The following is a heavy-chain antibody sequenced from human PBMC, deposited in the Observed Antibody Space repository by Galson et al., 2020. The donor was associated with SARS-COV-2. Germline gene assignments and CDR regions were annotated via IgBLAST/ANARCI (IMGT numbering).Heavy chain of an antibody. Sequence: ASVKVSCKASGYNFIDYYMHWVRQAPGQRLQWMGWINTNSGGTNVAQKFRGRVTMTRDTSTNTVYIDVSSLRSDDTAVYYCARALGYNWNTNFDSWGQGTQVAVSS. CDR3: ARALGYNWNTNFDS. CDR2: INTNSGGT. J-gene: IGHJ4*02. V-gene: IGHV1-2*02. CDR1: GYNFIDYY. D-gene: IGHD1-20*01.